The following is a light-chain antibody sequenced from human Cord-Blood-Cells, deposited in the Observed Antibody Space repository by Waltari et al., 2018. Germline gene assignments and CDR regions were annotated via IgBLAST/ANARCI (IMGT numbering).Light chain of an antibody. CDR1: QSVSSSY. Sequence: EIVLTQSPGTLSLSPGERATLSCRASQSVSSSYLAWYQQKPVQAPRLLIAGASSRATGIPDRFSGSGSGTDFTLTISRLEPEDFAVYYCQQYGSSPLTFGGGTKVEIK. CDR3: QQYGSSPLT. CDR2: GAS. V-gene: IGKV3-20*01. J-gene: IGKJ4*01.